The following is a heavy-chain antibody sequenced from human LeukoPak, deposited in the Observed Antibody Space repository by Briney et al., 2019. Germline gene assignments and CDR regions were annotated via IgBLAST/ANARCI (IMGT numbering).Heavy chain of an antibody. CDR1: GGTFSSYA. J-gene: IGHJ4*02. CDR3: ASLIAVAGTTGTGY. CDR2: IIPIFGTA. D-gene: IGHD6-19*01. V-gene: IGHV1-69*13. Sequence: SVKVSCKASGGTFSSYAISWVRQAPGQGLEWMGGIIPIFGTANYAQKFQGRVTITADESTSTAYMELSSLRSEDTAVYYCASLIAVAGTTGTGYWGQGTLVTVSS.